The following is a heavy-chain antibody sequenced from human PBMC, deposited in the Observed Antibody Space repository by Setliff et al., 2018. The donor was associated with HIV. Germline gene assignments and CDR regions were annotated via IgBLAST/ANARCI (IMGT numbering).Heavy chain of an antibody. Sequence: SETLSLTCTVSGGSISSGGYYWSWIRHHPGKGLEWIGYIHYSGNTYYNPSLKSRLTISVDTSKNQFSLNLSSVTATDTAVYFCAKRRGSGTLYDAFDPWGQGILVTVSS. J-gene: IGHJ5*02. CDR3: AKRRGSGTLYDAFDP. CDR2: IHYSGNT. D-gene: IGHD3-10*01. CDR1: GGSISSGGYY. V-gene: IGHV4-31*03.